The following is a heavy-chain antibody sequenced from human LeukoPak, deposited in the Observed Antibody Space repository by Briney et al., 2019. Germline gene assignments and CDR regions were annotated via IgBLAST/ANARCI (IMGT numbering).Heavy chain of an antibody. CDR3: ARASGTRKFRRAGYLYFDL. D-gene: IGHD1-1*01. CDR1: GGSFSGYY. CDR2: INHSGST. J-gene: IGHJ2*01. Sequence: SETLSLTCAVYGGSFSGYYWSWIRQPPGKGLEWIGEINHSGSTNYNPSLKSRVTISVDTSKNQFSLKLSSVTAADTAVYYCARASGTRKFRRAGYLYFDLRGRCTLVTGSS. V-gene: IGHV4-34*01.